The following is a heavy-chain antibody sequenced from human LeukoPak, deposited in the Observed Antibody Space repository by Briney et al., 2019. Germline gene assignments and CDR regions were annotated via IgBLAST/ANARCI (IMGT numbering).Heavy chain of an antibody. D-gene: IGHD1-14*01. J-gene: IGHJ4*02. CDR1: GFTFSSYW. V-gene: IGHV3-23*01. Sequence: GGSLRLSCAASGFTFSSYWMSWVRQAPGKGLEWVSGISGRGDSTYYADSVKGRFTISRDNSKNTLFLQMNSLRAEDTAEYYCALSWYTTMHGDYWGQGTLVTVSS. CDR3: ALSWYTTMHGDY. CDR2: ISGRGDST.